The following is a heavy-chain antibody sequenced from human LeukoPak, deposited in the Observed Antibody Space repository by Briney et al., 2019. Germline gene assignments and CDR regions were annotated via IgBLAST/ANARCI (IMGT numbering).Heavy chain of an antibody. CDR1: EFTFNNYA. V-gene: IGHV3-23*01. J-gene: IGHJ4*02. CDR2: ISGNGGKT. D-gene: IGHD2-15*01. CDR3: AKGTSGSSHSAGHY. Sequence: PGGSLSLSCAASEFTFNNYAMSWVRQVPGKGLEWVSAISGNGGKTYYADSVKGRFTISRDNSKSTLYLQMNSLRAEDTAIYSCAKGTSGSSHSAGHYWGQGTLVTVSS.